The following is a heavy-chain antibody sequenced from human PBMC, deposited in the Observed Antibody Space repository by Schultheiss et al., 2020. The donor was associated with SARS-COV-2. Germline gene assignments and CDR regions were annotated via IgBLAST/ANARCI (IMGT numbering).Heavy chain of an antibody. V-gene: IGHV4-59*12. D-gene: IGHD3-22*01. J-gene: IGHJ4*02. CDR3: AREVGVGDSSGYHHFDY. Sequence: SQTLSLTCAVYGGSFSGYYWSWIRQPPGKGLEWIGYIYYSGSTNYNPSLKSRVTMSVDTSKSQFSLKLSSVTAADTAVYYCAREVGVGDSSGYHHFDYWGQGTLVTVSS. CDR2: IYYSGST. CDR1: GGSFSGYY.